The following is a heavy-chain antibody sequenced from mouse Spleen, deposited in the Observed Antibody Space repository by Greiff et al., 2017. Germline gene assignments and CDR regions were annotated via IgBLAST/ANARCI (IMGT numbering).Heavy chain of an antibody. V-gene: IGHV1-81*01. J-gene: IGHJ3*01. CDR1: GYTFTSYG. CDR2: IYPRSGNT. CDR3: ARGLSFAY. Sequence: QVQLKESGAELARPGASVKLSCKASGYTFTSYGISWVKQRTGQGLEWIGEIYPRSGNTYYNEKFKGKATLTADKSSSTAYMELRSLTSEDSAVYFCARGLSFAYWGQGTLVTVSA.